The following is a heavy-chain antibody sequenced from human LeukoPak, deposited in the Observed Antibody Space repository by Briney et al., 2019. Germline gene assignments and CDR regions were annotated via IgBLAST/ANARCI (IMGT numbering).Heavy chain of an antibody. CDR1: GYTFTGYY. CDR3: ASGSSLDGSSGWPTHYY. V-gene: IGHV1-2*02. CDR2: INPNSGGT. D-gene: IGHD6-19*01. Sequence: ASVKVSCKASGYTFTGYYMHWVRQAPGQGLEWMGWINPNSGGTHFAQKFQDRVTMTRDTSTSTGYMELSRLTSDDTAMYYCASGSSLDGSSGWPTHYYWGQGTLVTVSS. J-gene: IGHJ4*02.